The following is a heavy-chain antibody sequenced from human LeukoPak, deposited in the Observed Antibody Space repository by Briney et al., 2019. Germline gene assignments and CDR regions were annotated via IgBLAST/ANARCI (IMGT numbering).Heavy chain of an antibody. V-gene: IGHV3-21*04. CDR2: ISSSSSYI. CDR1: GFTFSTYN. Sequence: GGSLRLSCAASGFTFSTYNMNWVRQAPGKGLEWVSSISSSSSYIYYADSVKGRFTISRDNSKNTLYLQMNSLRAEDTAVYYCAKAEGITMIVVVITPFDYWGQGTLVTVSS. J-gene: IGHJ4*02. CDR3: AKAEGITMIVVVITPFDY. D-gene: IGHD3-22*01.